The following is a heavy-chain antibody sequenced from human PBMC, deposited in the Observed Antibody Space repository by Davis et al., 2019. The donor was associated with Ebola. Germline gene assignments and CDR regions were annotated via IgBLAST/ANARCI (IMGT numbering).Heavy chain of an antibody. D-gene: IGHD3-10*01. Sequence: PGGSLRLSCAASGFTFSSYSMNWVRQAPGKGLEWVSSISSSSSYIYYADSVKGRFTISRDNAKNSLYLQMNSLRAEDTAVYYCAKDYGSGTSYYYYYMDVWGKGTTVTVSS. CDR2: ISSSSSYI. CDR3: AKDYGSGTSYYYYYMDV. CDR1: GFTFSSYS. J-gene: IGHJ6*03. V-gene: IGHV3-21*04.